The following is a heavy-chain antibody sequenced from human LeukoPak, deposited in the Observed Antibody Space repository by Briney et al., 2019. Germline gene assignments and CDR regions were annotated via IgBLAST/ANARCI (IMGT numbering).Heavy chain of an antibody. CDR1: GYNFISYY. CDR2: INPSGGST. J-gene: IGHJ6*02. Sequence: ASVTVSCKASGYNFISYYMHWVRQAPGQGLEWMGIINPSGGSTSYAQKFQDRVTMSRDTSTSTVYMELSSLKSEDTAVYYCAREDVVLVDAVRYYYYGMDVWGQGTTVTVSS. D-gene: IGHD2-2*01. V-gene: IGHV1-46*01. CDR3: AREDVVLVDAVRYYYYGMDV.